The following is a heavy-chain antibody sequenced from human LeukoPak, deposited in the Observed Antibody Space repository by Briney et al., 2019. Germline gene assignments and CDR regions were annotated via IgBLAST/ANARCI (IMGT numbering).Heavy chain of an antibody. Sequence: PSETLSLTCTVSGGSISSYYWSWIRQPPGKGLEWIGYIYYSGSTNYNPSLKSRVTISVDTSKNQFSLKLSSVTAADTAVYYCARGGSGATYDYYYYMDVWGKGTTVTVSS. V-gene: IGHV4-59*12. CDR2: IYYSGST. D-gene: IGHD1-26*01. J-gene: IGHJ6*03. CDR3: ARGGSGATYDYYYYMDV. CDR1: GGSISSYY.